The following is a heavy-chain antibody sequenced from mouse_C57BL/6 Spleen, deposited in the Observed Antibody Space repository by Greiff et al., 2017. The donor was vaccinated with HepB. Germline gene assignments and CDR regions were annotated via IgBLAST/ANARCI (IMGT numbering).Heavy chain of an antibody. Sequence: DVQLQESGPGLVKPSQSLSLTCSVTGYSITSGYYWNWIRQFPGNKLEWMGYISYDGSNNYNPSLKNRISITRDTSKNQFFLKLNSVTTEDTATYYCARGRGITTVVADYWGQGTTLTVSS. CDR3: ARGRGITTVVADY. V-gene: IGHV3-6*01. D-gene: IGHD1-1*01. CDR1: GYSITSGYY. J-gene: IGHJ2*01. CDR2: ISYDGSN.